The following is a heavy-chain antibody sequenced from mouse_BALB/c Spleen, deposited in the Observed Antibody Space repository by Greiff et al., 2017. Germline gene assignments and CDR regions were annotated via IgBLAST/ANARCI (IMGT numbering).Heavy chain of an antibody. CDR2: INPYNDGT. D-gene: IGHD4-1*01. Sequence: EVQLQQSGPELVKPGASVKMSCKASGYTFTSYVMHWVKQKPGQGLEWIGYINPYNDGTKYNEKFKGKATLTSDKSSSTAYMELSSLTSEDSAVYYCARGKTWTGTGYFDYWGQGTTLTVSS. V-gene: IGHV1-14*01. CDR3: ARGKTWTGTGYFDY. J-gene: IGHJ2*01. CDR1: GYTFTSYV.